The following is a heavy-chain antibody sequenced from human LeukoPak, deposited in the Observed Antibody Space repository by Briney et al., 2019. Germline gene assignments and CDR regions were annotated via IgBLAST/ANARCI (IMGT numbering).Heavy chain of an antibody. CDR2: INPNSGGT. J-gene: IGHJ6*02. V-gene: IGHV1-2*02. CDR1: GYTFTGYY. Sequence: ASVKVSCKASGYTFTGYYMHWVRQAPGQGLEWMGWINPNSGGTNYAQKLQGRVTMTRDMPISTVYMELSRQSFDDTAVYDCARGGGDPTMVRGVIITCYGMDVWGQGTTVTVSS. CDR3: ARGGGDPTMVRGVIITCYGMDV. D-gene: IGHD3-10*01.